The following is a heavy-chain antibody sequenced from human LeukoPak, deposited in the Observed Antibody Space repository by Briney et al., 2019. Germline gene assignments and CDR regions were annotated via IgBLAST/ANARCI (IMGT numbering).Heavy chain of an antibody. CDR3: ARVSGVAYYFDY. CDR2: MWYDGTNK. D-gene: IGHD3-10*01. J-gene: IGHJ4*02. CDR1: GFTFSNYG. Sequence: GGSLRLSCAASGFTFSNYGMHWVRQAPGKGLEWVAVMWYDGTNKYYADSVKGRFTISRDNSKNTLYLQLNSLRAEDTAVYYCARVSGVAYYFDYWGQGALVTVSS. V-gene: IGHV3-33*01.